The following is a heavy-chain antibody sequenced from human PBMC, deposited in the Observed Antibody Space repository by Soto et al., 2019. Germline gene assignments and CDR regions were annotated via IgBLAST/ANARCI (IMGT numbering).Heavy chain of an antibody. Sequence: ASVKVSCKASGYTFTSYAMHWVRQAPGQRLEWMGWINAGNGNTKYSQKFQGRVTITRDTSASTAYMELSSLRSEDTAVYYCARDWRLELRLNYYYYMDVWGKGTTVTVSS. V-gene: IGHV1-3*01. D-gene: IGHD1-7*01. CDR2: INAGNGNT. J-gene: IGHJ6*03. CDR3: ARDWRLELRLNYYYYMDV. CDR1: GYTFTSYA.